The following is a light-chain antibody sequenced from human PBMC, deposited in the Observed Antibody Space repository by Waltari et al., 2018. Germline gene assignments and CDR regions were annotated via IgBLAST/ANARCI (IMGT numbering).Light chain of an antibody. CDR1: SSNIEINY. Sequence: QSVLTQPPSASGTPGQRVTISCSGSSSNIEINYVSWFQQIPGTAPKVLIYRDNQRPSGVPDRVSGSKSGPSASLAISGLRSEDEADYYCAAWDDSLSGVVFGGGTKLTVL. V-gene: IGLV1-47*01. J-gene: IGLJ2*01. CDR2: RDN. CDR3: AAWDDSLSGVV.